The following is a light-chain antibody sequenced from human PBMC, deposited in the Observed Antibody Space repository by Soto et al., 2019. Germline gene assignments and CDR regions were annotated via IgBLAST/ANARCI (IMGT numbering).Light chain of an antibody. V-gene: IGKV1-33*01. J-gene: IGKJ4*01. CDR2: GAS. CDR1: HDITNY. Sequence: DIQMTQSPASLSACVGDRVTITCQASHDITNYLNWYQQKPGKGPRLLIYGASNLETGVPSRFSRSGFGTDFSFTISSLQPEDFASYYCQQYDSLPTFGGGTKVELK. CDR3: QQYDSLPT.